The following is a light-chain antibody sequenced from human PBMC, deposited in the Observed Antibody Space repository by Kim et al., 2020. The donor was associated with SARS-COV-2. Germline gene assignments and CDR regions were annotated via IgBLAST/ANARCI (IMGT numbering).Light chain of an antibody. Sequence: SPGERANLSCRASQSVSSDLAWYQQKPGQAPRLLIYGASTRATGIPARFSGSGSGTDFTLTISSLQSEDFAVYYCQQYNNWPSLTFGQGTKVDIK. CDR1: QSVSSD. V-gene: IGKV3-15*01. CDR2: GAS. J-gene: IGKJ1*01. CDR3: QQYNNWPSLT.